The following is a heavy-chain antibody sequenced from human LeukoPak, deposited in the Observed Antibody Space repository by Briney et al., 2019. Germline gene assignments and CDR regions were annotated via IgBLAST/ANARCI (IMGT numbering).Heavy chain of an antibody. CDR1: VGSISSYY. V-gene: IGHV4-59*01. CDR3: ASHYGSGFDS. Sequence: SQTLSLTCTVSVGSISSYYWSWIRQPPGKGLEWIGYIYYSGSSNYSPSLKSRVTMSLDTSKNQFSLKLSSVTAADTAMYYCASHYGSGFDSWGQGTLVTVSS. J-gene: IGHJ4*02. D-gene: IGHD3-10*01. CDR2: IYYSGSS.